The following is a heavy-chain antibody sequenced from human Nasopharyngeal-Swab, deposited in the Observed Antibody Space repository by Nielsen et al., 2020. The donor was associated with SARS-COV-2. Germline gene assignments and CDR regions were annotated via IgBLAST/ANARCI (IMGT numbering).Heavy chain of an antibody. CDR2: TYYRSKWYN. V-gene: IGHV6-1*01. CDR3: ARVQSSGWSYYYYGMDV. Sequence: SQTLSLTGAISGDSVSSNSAAWNWIRQSPSRGLEWLGRTYYRSKWYNDYAVSVKSRITINPDTSKNQFSLQLNSVTPEDTAVYYCARVQSSGWSYYYYGMDVWGQGTTVTVSS. CDR1: GDSVSSNSAA. J-gene: IGHJ6*02. D-gene: IGHD6-19*01.